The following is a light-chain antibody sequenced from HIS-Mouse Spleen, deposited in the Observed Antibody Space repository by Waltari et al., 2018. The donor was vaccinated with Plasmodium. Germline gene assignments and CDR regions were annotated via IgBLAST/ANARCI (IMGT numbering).Light chain of an antibody. V-gene: IGKV1-39*01. J-gene: IGKJ1*01. CDR2: AAS. CDR3: QQSYSTPWT. Sequence: DIQMTQSPSSLSASVGDRVTITCRASQSISSYLNWYQQKPGKAPKLLIYAASSLQRGVRSRFSGRGSGTDFTLTISSLQPEDFATYYCQQSYSTPWTFGQGTKVEIK. CDR1: QSISSY.